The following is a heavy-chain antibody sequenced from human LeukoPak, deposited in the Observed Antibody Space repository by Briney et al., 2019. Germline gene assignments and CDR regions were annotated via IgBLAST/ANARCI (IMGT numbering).Heavy chain of an antibody. J-gene: IGHJ4*02. D-gene: IGHD2-15*01. CDR2: IYYTGAT. CDR3: ARHKAQYCSGGSCYGFLHLDY. V-gene: IGHV4-59*08. CDR1: DVSVRTYY. Sequence: PSETLSLTCTVSDVSVRTYYWSWIRQPPGKGLEWIGYIYYTGATNYNPSLKSRVTISVDTSKNQFSLKLGSVTAADTAVYYCARHKAQYCSGGSCYGFLHLDYWGQGTLVTVSS.